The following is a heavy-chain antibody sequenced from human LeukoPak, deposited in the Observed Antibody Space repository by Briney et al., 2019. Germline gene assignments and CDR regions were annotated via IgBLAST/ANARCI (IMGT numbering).Heavy chain of an antibody. CDR3: ARVGDFWSGYPIYYYYMDV. CDR2: ISYDVSNE. D-gene: IGHD3-3*01. V-gene: IGHV3-30-3*01. CDR1: GFTFNSYS. J-gene: IGHJ6*03. Sequence: GGSLRLSCAASGFTFNSYSMHWVRQAPGKGLEWVAVISYDVSNEYYADSVKGRFTISRDNSKNTLYLQMNSLRAEDTAVYYCARVGDFWSGYPIYYYYMDVWGKGTTVTVSS.